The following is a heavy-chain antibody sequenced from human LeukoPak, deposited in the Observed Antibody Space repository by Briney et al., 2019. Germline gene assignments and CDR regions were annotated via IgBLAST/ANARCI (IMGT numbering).Heavy chain of an antibody. CDR1: GGSISSYY. D-gene: IGHD6-13*01. V-gene: IGHV4-59*01. Sequence: PSETLSLTCTVSGGSISSYYWSWLRQPPGKGLEWIGYIYYSGSTNYNPSLKSRVTISVDTSKNQFSLKLSSVTAAYTAVYYCARGVAAAGTRWFDPWGQGTLVTVSS. J-gene: IGHJ5*02. CDR2: IYYSGST. CDR3: ARGVAAAGTRWFDP.